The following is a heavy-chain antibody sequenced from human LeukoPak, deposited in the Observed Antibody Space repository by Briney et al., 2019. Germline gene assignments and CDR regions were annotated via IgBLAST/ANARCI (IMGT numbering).Heavy chain of an antibody. CDR1: GGSISSRNYY. CDR3: ARADDYGDFRFDY. CDR2: IHYSGST. Sequence: SETLSLTCTVSGGSISSRNYYWGWIRQPPGKGLEWIGSIHYSGSTYYNPSLKSRVTISVDTSKDQFSLKLSSVTAADTAVYYCARADDYGDFRFDYWGQGTLVTVSS. D-gene: IGHD4-17*01. V-gene: IGHV4-39*07. J-gene: IGHJ4*02.